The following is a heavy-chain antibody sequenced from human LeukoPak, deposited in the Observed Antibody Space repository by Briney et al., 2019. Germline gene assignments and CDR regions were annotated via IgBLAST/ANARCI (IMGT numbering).Heavy chain of an antibody. Sequence: GESLKISCKASGYRFTTDYIGWVRQMPGKGLEGMGIIYPDDSETNYSPSFQGLVSMSVDKSITTAYLHWTSLKASDTAMYYCARQAYGSHFDAFDIWGQGTMVTVSS. V-gene: IGHV5-51*01. CDR3: ARQAYGSHFDAFDI. D-gene: IGHD3-22*01. J-gene: IGHJ3*02. CDR2: IYPDDSET. CDR1: GYRFTTDY.